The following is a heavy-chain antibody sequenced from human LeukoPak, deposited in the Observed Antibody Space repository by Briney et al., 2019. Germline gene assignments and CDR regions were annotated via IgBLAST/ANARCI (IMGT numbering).Heavy chain of an antibody. CDR2: IYSGGSM. D-gene: IGHD2-2*01. CDR1: GFTVSSNS. Sequence: GGSLRLSCAASGFTVSSNSMSWVRQAPGKGLEWVSLIYSGGSMSYADSVRGRFTISRDTSMNTLCLQMNSLRAEDTAVYYCARDRCSTTSCWLNAFDVWGQGTMVTVSS. J-gene: IGHJ3*01. V-gene: IGHV3-53*01. CDR3: ARDRCSTTSCWLNAFDV.